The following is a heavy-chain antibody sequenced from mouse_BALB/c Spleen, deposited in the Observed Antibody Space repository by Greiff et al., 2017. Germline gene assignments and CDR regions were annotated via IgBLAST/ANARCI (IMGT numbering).Heavy chain of an antibody. D-gene: IGHD3-1*01. CDR3: ARNSSGYVGNAMDY. V-gene: IGHV5-12-2*01. CDR1: GFTFSSYT. Sequence: EVQRVESGGGLVQPGGSLKLSCAASGFTFSSYTMSWVRQTPEKRLEWVAYISNGGGSTYYPDTVKGRFTISRDNAKNTLYLQMSRLKSEDTAIYYCARNSSGYVGNAMDYWGQGTSVTVSS. J-gene: IGHJ4*01. CDR2: ISNGGGST.